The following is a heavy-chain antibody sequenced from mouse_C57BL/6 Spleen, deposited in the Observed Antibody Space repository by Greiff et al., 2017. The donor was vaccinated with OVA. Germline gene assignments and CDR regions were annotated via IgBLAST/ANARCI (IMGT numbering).Heavy chain of an antibody. CDR1: GYTFTDYN. CDR2: INPNNGGT. CDR3: ASGLYSDYFDY. V-gene: IGHV1-22*01. Sequence: EVKLQESGPELVKPGASVKMSCKASGYTFTDYNMHWVKQSHGKSLEWIGYINPNNGGTSYNQKFKGKATLTVNKSSSTAYMELRSLTSEDSAVYYCASGLYSDYFDYWGQGTTLTVSS. D-gene: IGHD2-1*01. J-gene: IGHJ2*01.